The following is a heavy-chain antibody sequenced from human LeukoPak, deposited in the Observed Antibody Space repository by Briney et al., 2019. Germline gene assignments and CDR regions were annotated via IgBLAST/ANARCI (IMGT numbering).Heavy chain of an antibody. CDR2: VYYSGST. Sequence: PSETLSLTCTVSGGSISSSSYYWSWIRQPPGKGLEWIGYVYYSGSTNYNPSLKSRVTISVDTSKNQFSLKLSSVTAADTAVYYCARGRSNYGSGSYYRNLYHYYMDVWGKGTTVTVSS. V-gene: IGHV4-61*01. CDR1: GGSISSSSYY. J-gene: IGHJ6*03. D-gene: IGHD3-10*01. CDR3: ARGRSNYGSGSYYRNLYHYYMDV.